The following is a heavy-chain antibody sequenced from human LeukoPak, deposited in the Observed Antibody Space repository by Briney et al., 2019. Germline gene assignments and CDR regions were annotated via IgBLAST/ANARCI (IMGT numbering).Heavy chain of an antibody. Sequence: GASVKVSCKASGGTSSSYAISWVRQAPGQGLEWMGGIIPIFGTANYAQKFQGRVTITTDESTSTAYMELSSLRSEDTAVYYCASRYCSSTSCPQDAFDIWGQGTMVTVSS. CDR2: IIPIFGTA. J-gene: IGHJ3*02. D-gene: IGHD2-2*01. V-gene: IGHV1-69*05. CDR3: ASRYCSSTSCPQDAFDI. CDR1: GGTSSSYA.